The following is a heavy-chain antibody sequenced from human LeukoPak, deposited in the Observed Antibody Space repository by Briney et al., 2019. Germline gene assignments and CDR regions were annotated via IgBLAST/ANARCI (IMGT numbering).Heavy chain of an antibody. CDR1: GFTFSTYA. D-gene: IGHD7-27*01. CDR3: ARDPLVLGWINLGAFDI. V-gene: IGHV3-30*04. J-gene: IGHJ3*02. Sequence: PGGSLRLSCAASGFTFSTYAMSWVRQAPGKGLEWVAVISYDGSNKYYADSVKGRFTISRDNSKNTLYLQMNSLRAEDTAVYYCARDPLVLGWINLGAFDIWGQGTMVTVSS. CDR2: ISYDGSNK.